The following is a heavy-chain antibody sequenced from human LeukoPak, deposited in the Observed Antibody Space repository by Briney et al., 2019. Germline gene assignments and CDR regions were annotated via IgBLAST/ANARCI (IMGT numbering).Heavy chain of an antibody. D-gene: IGHD5-12*01. CDR2: INHSGST. J-gene: IGHJ4*02. V-gene: IGHV4-34*01. Sequence: SETLSLTCAVYGGSFSGYYWSWIRQPPGKGLEWIGEINHSGSTNYNPSLKSRVTISVDTSKNQFSLKLSSVTAADTAVYYCARGASGYDYALADVIDYWGQGTLVTVSS. CDR1: GGSFSGYY. CDR3: ARGASGYDYALADVIDY.